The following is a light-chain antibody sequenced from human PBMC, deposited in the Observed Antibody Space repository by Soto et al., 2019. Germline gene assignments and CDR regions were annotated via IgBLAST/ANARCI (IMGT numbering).Light chain of an antibody. V-gene: IGKV1-27*01. CDR1: QGISTY. CDR2: AAS. J-gene: IGKJ1*01. CDR3: QNYNGAPWT. Sequence: DIQVTQSPSSLSASVGDRVTITCRASQGISTYLFWYQQKPGTVPKLLIFAASTLQSGVPSRFSGSGSGTDFTLTISSLQPEDVATYYCQNYNGAPWTFGQGTKVQIK.